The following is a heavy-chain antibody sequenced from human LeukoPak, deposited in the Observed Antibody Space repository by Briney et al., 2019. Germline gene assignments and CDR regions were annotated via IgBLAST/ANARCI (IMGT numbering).Heavy chain of an antibody. CDR2: IYGSGST. CDR3: ARDSGTTGEVKFDP. J-gene: IGHJ5*02. Sequence: SETLSFTCSVSGASISSYWSWIRQPAGKGLEWIGRIYGSGSTNYNPSLQSRITMSLDTSKNQVSLKITSVTAADTAVYYCARDSGTTGEVKFDPWGPGTLVIVSS. CDR1: GASISSY. D-gene: IGHD3-10*01. V-gene: IGHV4-4*07.